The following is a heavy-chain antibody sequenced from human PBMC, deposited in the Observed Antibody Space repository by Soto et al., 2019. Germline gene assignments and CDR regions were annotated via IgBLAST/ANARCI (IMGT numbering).Heavy chain of an antibody. D-gene: IGHD3-10*01. CDR2: IDYVGST. CDR1: GYSINSRY. V-gene: IGHV4-59*11. CDR3: VRQRGNYFDF. Sequence: XETLSLTCSVSGYSINSRYWSWIRQPPGKGLEWIGYIDYVGSTNYAPSLQSRVTMSVDTSKNQVYLKLRYVTAADTAVYYCVRQRGNYFDFWGQGTLVTVSS. J-gene: IGHJ4*02.